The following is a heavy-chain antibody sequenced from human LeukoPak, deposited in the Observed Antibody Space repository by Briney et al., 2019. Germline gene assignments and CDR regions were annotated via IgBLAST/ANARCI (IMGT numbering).Heavy chain of an antibody. J-gene: IGHJ4*02. CDR2: IYYSGST. Sequence: SETLSLTCTVSGGSISSYYWSWIRQPPGKGLEWIGSIYYSGSTYYNPSLKSRVTISVDTSKNQFSLKLSSVTAADTAVYYCARQSFTMVRGVIPWDWGQGTLVTVSS. D-gene: IGHD3-10*01. CDR3: ARQSFTMVRGVIPWD. V-gene: IGHV4-39*01. CDR1: GGSISSYY.